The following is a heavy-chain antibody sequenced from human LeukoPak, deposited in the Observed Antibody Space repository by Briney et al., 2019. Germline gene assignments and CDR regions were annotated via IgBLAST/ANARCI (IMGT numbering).Heavy chain of an antibody. V-gene: IGHV4-39*07. CDR3: ARGDTSMLTGIDY. J-gene: IGHJ4*02. D-gene: IGHD5-18*01. CDR2: IYYSGST. CDR1: GGSISSSSYY. Sequence: SETLSLTCTVSGGSISSSSYYWGWIRQPPGKGLEWIGSIYYSGSTYYNPSLKSRVTISVDTSKNQFFLNLRSATAADTAVYYCARGDTSMLTGIDYWGQGTLVTVSS.